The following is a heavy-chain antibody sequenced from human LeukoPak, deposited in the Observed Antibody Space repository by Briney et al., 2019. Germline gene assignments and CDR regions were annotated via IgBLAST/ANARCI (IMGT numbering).Heavy chain of an antibody. J-gene: IGHJ4*02. Sequence: PGGSLRLSCAASGFTFSSYAMHWVRRAPGKGLEWVAVISYDGSNKYYADSVKGRFTISRDNSKNTRYLQMNSLRAEDTAVYYCASLADLQWLVPPFDYWGQGTLVTVSS. CDR1: GFTFSSYA. V-gene: IGHV3-30-3*01. CDR2: ISYDGSNK. CDR3: ASLADLQWLVPPFDY. D-gene: IGHD6-19*01.